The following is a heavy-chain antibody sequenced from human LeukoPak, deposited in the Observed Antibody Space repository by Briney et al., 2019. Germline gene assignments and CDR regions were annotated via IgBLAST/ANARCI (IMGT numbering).Heavy chain of an antibody. CDR2: ISGSGGST. V-gene: IGHV3-23*01. J-gene: IGHJ4*02. CDR1: GFTFTSYA. Sequence: PGGSLRLSCATSGFTFTSYAMSWVRQAPGKGLEWVSGISGSGGSTYYADSVKGRFTISRDNSKNTLYLQMNSLRAEDTAVYYCAKDLFEDTAMVRFLDHWGQGTLVTVSS. CDR3: AKDLFEDTAMVRFLDH. D-gene: IGHD5-18*01.